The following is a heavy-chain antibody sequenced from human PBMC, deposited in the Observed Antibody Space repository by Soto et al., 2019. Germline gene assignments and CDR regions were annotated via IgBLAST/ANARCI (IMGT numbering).Heavy chain of an antibody. CDR2: IYYSGST. CDR3: ARRQYNWFDP. J-gene: IGHJ5*02. D-gene: IGHD4-4*01. Sequence: PSETLSLTCTVSGGSISSGGYYWSWIRQHPGKGLEWIGYIYYSGSTYYNPSLKSRVTISVDTSKNQFSLKLSSVTDADTAVYYCARRQYNWFDPWGQGTLVIVSS. CDR1: GGSISSGGYY. V-gene: IGHV4-31*03.